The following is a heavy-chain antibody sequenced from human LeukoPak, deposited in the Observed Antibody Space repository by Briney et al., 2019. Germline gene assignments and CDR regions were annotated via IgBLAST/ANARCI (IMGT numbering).Heavy chain of an antibody. CDR3: AKGSSGWYYYFDY. CDR1: GFTFDDYA. CDR2: ISWNSGSI. V-gene: IGHV3-9*03. J-gene: IGHJ4*02. Sequence: SLKISCAASGFTFDDYAMHWVRQAPGKGLEWVSGISWNSGSIGYADSVKGRFTISRDNAKNSLYLQMNSLRAEDMALYYCAKGSSGWYYYFDYWGQGTLVTVSS. D-gene: IGHD6-19*01.